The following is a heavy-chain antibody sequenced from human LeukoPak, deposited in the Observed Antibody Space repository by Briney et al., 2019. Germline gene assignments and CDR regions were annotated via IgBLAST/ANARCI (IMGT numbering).Heavy chain of an antibody. D-gene: IGHD3-10*01. CDR1: GFNFSTYS. Sequence: PGGSLRLSCAASGFNFSTYSMNWVRQAPGKGLEWVSYISFISSTIYYADSVKGRFTISRDNAKNSLYLQMNSLRAEDTAVYYCARGYSFSRGPNTLRSYYGSGSYYNRDYYYYMDVWGKGTTVTVSS. CDR3: ARGYSFSRGPNTLRSYYGSGSYYNRDYYYYMDV. V-gene: IGHV3-48*01. J-gene: IGHJ6*03. CDR2: ISFISSTI.